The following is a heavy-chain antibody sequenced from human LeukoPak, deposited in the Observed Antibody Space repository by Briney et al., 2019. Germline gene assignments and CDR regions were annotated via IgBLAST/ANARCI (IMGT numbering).Heavy chain of an antibody. CDR1: AYTFTGYY. Sequence: ASVKVSRKASAYTFTGYYMHWVRQAPGQGLGWMGWINPNSGGTNYAQEFQGRVTMTRDTSISTDYMELSRLRSDDTAVYYCARGPSYLGYCSGGSCQQRTRKYYFDYWGQGTLVTVSS. J-gene: IGHJ4*02. CDR3: ARGPSYLGYCSGGSCQQRTRKYYFDY. V-gene: IGHV1-2*02. D-gene: IGHD2-15*01. CDR2: INPNSGGT.